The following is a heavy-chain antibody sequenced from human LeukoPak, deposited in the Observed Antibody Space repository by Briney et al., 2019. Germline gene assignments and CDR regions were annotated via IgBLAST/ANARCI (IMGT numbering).Heavy chain of an antibody. D-gene: IGHD6-13*01. CDR3: ARTYSSSWYSAFDI. Sequence: ASVKVSCKASGYTFTGYYMHWVRQAPGQGLEWMGWINPNSGGTNYAQKFQGRVTMTRDTSISTAYMELSRLRSDDTAVYYCARTYSSSWYSAFDIWGQGTMVTISS. CDR2: INPNSGGT. CDR1: GYTFTGYY. V-gene: IGHV1-2*02. J-gene: IGHJ3*02.